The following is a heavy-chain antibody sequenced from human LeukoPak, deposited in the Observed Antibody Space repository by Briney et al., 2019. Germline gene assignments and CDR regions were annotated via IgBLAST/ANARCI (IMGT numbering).Heavy chain of an antibody. J-gene: IGHJ6*03. D-gene: IGHD4-17*01. CDR2: IYYSGST. CDR1: GGSISSSSYY. V-gene: IGHV4-61*05. CDR3: ARLSSYGDYLSYYYYMDV. Sequence: SETLSLTCTVSGGSISSSSYYWGRIRQPPGKGLEWIGYIYYSGSTNYNPSLKSRVTISVDTSKNQFSLKLSSVTAADTAVYYCARLSSYGDYLSYYYYMDVWGKGTTVTVSS.